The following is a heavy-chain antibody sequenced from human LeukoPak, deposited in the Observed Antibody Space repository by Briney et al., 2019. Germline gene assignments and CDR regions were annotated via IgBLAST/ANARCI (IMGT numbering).Heavy chain of an antibody. CDR3: ARRYNSAYVVDY. CDR2: VYYTGSI. J-gene: IGHJ4*02. CDR1: GGSINGYY. Sequence: SETLSLTCSVSGGSINGYYWSWIRQPPGRGLQWLGFVYYTGSIDYNPSLKSRVSISVDTSRNQFSLKLTSVTAADTAVYYCARRYNSAYVVDYWGRGTLVTVSS. D-gene: IGHD3-10*02. V-gene: IGHV4-59*08.